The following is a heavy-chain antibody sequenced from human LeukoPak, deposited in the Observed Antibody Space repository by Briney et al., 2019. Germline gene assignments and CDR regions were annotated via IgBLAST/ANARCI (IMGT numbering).Heavy chain of an antibody. Sequence: SETLSLTCTVSGGSISSGGYYWSWIRQHPGKGLEWIGYIYYSGSTYYNPSLKSRVTISVDTSKNQFSLKLSSVTAADTAVYYCARAPGPDYDILTGYQDYYYYMDVWGKGTTVTVSS. D-gene: IGHD3-9*01. V-gene: IGHV4-31*03. J-gene: IGHJ6*03. CDR2: IYYSGST. CDR3: ARAPGPDYDILTGYQDYYYYMDV. CDR1: GGSISSGGYY.